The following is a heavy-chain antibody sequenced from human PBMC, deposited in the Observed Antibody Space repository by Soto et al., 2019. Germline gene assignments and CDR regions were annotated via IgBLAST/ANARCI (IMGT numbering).Heavy chain of an antibody. CDR1: GGSISSGGYY. CDR3: ARSHSGAMGPYYYGMDV. D-gene: IGHD2-15*01. V-gene: IGHV4-31*03. CDR2: IYYSGST. Sequence: SETLSLTCTVSGGSISSGGYYWSWIRQHPGKGLEWIGYIYYSGSTYYNPSLKSRVTISVDTSKNQFSLKLSSVTAADTAVYYCARSHSGAMGPYYYGMDVWGQGTTVTVSS. J-gene: IGHJ6*02.